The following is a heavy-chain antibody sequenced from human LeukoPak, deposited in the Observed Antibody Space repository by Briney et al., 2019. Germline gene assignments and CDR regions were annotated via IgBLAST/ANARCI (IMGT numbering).Heavy chain of an antibody. V-gene: IGHV4-34*01. CDR1: GGSFSGYY. CDR3: ARSELLWFGELDAFDI. D-gene: IGHD3-10*01. Sequence: PSETLSLTCAVYGGSFSGYYWSWIRQPPGKGLEWIGEINHSGSTNYNPSLKSRVTISVDTSKNQFSLKLSSVTAADTAVYYCARSELLWFGELDAFDIWGQGTMVTVSS. CDR2: INHSGST. J-gene: IGHJ3*02.